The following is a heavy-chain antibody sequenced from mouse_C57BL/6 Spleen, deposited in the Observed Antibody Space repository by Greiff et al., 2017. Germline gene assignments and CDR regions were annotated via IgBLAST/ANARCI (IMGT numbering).Heavy chain of an antibody. V-gene: IGHV5-4*03. J-gene: IGHJ2*01. CDR3: ARALAGSEFDY. Sequence: EVMLVESGGGLVKPGGSLKLSCAASGFTFSSYGMSWVRQTPEKRLEWVESISGGGSYTYYPDNVKGRFTLSRDNAKNTLYLQMSHLKSEDTAMYYCARALAGSEFDYWGQGTTLTVSS. D-gene: IGHD1-1*01. CDR2: ISGGGSYT. CDR1: GFTFSSYG.